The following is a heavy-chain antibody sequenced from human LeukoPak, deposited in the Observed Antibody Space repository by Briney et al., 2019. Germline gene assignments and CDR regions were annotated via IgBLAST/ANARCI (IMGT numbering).Heavy chain of an antibody. CDR3: APQQTYSPYNWFDP. J-gene: IGHJ5*02. V-gene: IGHV3-74*03. CDR2: IHPDGSIT. Sequence: SGGSLRLSCVGSGFTISNYWMHWVRQAPGTGLVWVSRIHPDGSITTYADSVKGRFTISRDNAKNTLYLQMNSLRAENTAVYYCAPQQTYSPYNWFDPWGQGTLVTVSS. D-gene: IGHD5-12*01. CDR1: GFTISNYW.